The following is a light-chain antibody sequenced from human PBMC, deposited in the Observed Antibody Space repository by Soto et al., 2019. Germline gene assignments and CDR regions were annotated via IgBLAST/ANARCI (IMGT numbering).Light chain of an antibody. V-gene: IGLV2-14*01. CDR2: DVS. Sequence: QSVLTQPASVSGSPGQSITISCTGTSSDVGGYNYVSWYQQHPGKAPKLMIYDVSNRPSGVSNRFSGSKSGNTASLTISGLQAEDEADYYSSSHTSSSTLRFGGGTKLTVL. CDR3: SSHTSSSTLR. CDR1: SSDVGGYNY. J-gene: IGLJ2*01.